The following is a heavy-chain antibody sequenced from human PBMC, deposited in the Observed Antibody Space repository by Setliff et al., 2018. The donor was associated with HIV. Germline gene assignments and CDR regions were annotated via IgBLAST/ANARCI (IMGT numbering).Heavy chain of an antibody. CDR3: ARRQTMATHGAFDI. CDR1: GYTFTSDY. V-gene: IGHV1-46*01. D-gene: IGHD3-3*01. J-gene: IGHJ3*02. CDR2: INPTGGST. Sequence: ASVKVSCKASGYTFTSDYIHWVRQAPGQGLEWMGVINPTGGSTRNTQKFQGRVAMTRDTSTSTVYMELSSLRSEDTAVYYCARRQTMATHGAFDIWGQGTMVTVSS.